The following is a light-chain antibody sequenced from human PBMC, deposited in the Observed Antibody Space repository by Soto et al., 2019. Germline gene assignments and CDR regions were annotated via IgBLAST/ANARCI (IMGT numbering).Light chain of an antibody. CDR2: DGN. V-gene: IGLV2-23*01. J-gene: IGLJ3*02. Sequence: QSVLTQPASVSGSPGQSITMSCAGASSDVGSYNLVSWYQQYPGKAPKLIIYDGNKRPSGVSNRFSGSGSGNTASLTISGLQAEDAAEYYCCSYTGSSTSFGGGTKLTVL. CDR3: CSYTGSSTS. CDR1: SSDVGSYNL.